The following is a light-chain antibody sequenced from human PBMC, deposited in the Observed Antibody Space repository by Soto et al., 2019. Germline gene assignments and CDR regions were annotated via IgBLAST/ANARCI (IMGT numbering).Light chain of an antibody. V-gene: IGLV1-44*01. CDR1: SSNIGSNT. J-gene: IGLJ3*02. CDR3: AAWDYSLNGRV. Sequence: QSVLTQPPSASATPGQRVTISCSGSSSNIGSNTVNWDQQLPGTAPKLLIYKSNQRPSGVPDRFSGSKSGTSASLAISGLQSEDEADYYCAAWDYSLNGRVFGGGTKVTVL. CDR2: KSN.